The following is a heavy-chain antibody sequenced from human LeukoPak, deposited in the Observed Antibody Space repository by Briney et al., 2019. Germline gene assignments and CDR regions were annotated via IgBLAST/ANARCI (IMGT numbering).Heavy chain of an antibody. CDR2: INTNTGNP. Sequence: ASVKVSCKASGYTFTSYAMNWVRQAPGQGLEWMGWINTNTGNPTYAQGFTGRFVFSLDTSVSTAYLQISSLKAEDTAVYYCARDAMLIDGYRTGGDAFDIWGQGTMVTVSS. D-gene: IGHD5-24*01. J-gene: IGHJ3*02. V-gene: IGHV7-4-1*02. CDR3: ARDAMLIDGYRTGGDAFDI. CDR1: GYTFTSYA.